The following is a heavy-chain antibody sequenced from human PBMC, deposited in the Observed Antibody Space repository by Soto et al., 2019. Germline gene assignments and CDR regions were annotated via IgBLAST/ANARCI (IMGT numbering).Heavy chain of an antibody. CDR3: ARVSTVPDTNRFDP. Sequence: QVQLVQSGAEVKKPGSSVKVSCKASGGTFSSYAISWVRQAPGQGLEWMGGVIPIFGTANYAQKFQGRVTITADESTSTDYLEPSRLRSEDTAVYYCARVSTVPDTNRFDPGGQGTLVTVSS. J-gene: IGHJ5*02. CDR2: VIPIFGTA. CDR1: GGTFSSYA. V-gene: IGHV1-69*01. D-gene: IGHD4-17*01.